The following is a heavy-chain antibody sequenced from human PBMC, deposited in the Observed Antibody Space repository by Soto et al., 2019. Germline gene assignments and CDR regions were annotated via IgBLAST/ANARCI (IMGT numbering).Heavy chain of an antibody. J-gene: IGHJ5*02. D-gene: IGHD2-21*01. CDR3: ARQPTTGDTDLWFDP. CDR1: GGSISSGGYY. V-gene: IGHV4-39*01. Sequence: SETLSLTCTVSGGSISSGGYYWSWIRQHPGKGLEWIGYIYYSGSTFYNPSLASRVSVSVDTSKNEFSLKLRSVTAADTAVYYCARQPTTGDTDLWFDPWGQGTLVTVSS. CDR2: IYYSGST.